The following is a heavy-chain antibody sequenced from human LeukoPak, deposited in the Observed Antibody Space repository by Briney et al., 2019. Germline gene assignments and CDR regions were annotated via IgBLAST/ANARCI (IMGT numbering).Heavy chain of an antibody. D-gene: IGHD4-17*01. CDR2: ISAYNGNT. Sequence: XXMGWISAYNGNTNYAQRLQGRVTMTTDTSTSTAYMELRSLRSDDTAVYYCARDGTTVTLDYWGQGTLATVSS. J-gene: IGHJ4*02. CDR3: ARDGTTVTLDY. V-gene: IGHV1-18*01.